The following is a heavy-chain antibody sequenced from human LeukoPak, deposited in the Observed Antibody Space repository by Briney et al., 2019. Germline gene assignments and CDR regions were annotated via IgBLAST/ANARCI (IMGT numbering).Heavy chain of an antibody. D-gene: IGHD2-21*02. J-gene: IGHJ3*02. V-gene: IGHV4-30-4*01. Sequence: ASQTLSLTCTVSGGSISSGDYYWSWIRQSPGKGLEWIGYINYSGSTYYNPSLMSRSTISVDTSKNQFSLKLSFVTAADTAVYYCARGLGGDNDAFDIWGQGTMVTVSS. CDR1: GGSISSGDYY. CDR3: ARGLGGDNDAFDI. CDR2: INYSGST.